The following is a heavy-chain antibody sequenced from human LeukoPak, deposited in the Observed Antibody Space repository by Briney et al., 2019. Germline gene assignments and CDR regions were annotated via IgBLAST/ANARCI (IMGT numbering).Heavy chain of an antibody. CDR1: GYSISSGYY. Sequence: PSETLSLTCTVSGYSISSGYYWGWLRQPPGKGLEWIGSIYHSGSTYYNPSLKSRVTISVDTSKNQFSLKLSSVTAADTAVYYCARLGGSFGELSTHFDYWGQGTLVTVSS. V-gene: IGHV4-38-2*02. CDR2: IYHSGST. CDR3: ARLGGSFGELSTHFDY. J-gene: IGHJ4*02. D-gene: IGHD3-10*01.